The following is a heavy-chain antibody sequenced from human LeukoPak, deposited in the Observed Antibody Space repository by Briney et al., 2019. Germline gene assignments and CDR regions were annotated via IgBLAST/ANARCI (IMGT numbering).Heavy chain of an antibody. V-gene: IGHV4-4*02. CDR3: ARGGLYGDYVVY. CDR2: IYHSGST. Sequence: SGTLSLTCAVSGGSINSDNWWSWVRQPPGKGLEWIGEIYHSGSTNYNPSLKSRVTISVDKSKNQFSLRLTSVTAADTAVYYCARGGLYGDYVVYWGQGTLVTVSS. CDR1: GGSINSDNW. J-gene: IGHJ4*02. D-gene: IGHD4-17*01.